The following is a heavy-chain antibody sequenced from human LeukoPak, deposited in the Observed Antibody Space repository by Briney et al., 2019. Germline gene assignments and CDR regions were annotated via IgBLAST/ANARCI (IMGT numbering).Heavy chain of an antibody. D-gene: IGHD6-6*01. CDR2: MNPNSGTT. CDR1: GYTFTSYD. J-gene: IGHJ4*02. CDR3: ARGDIYSSSSNY. V-gene: IGHV1-8*01. Sequence: ASVKVSCKASGYTFTSYDINWVRQATGQGLEWMGWMNPNSGTTGYAQKFQGRVTMTRNTSISTAYMELSSLRSEDTAVYYCARGDIYSSSSNYWGQGTLVTVSS.